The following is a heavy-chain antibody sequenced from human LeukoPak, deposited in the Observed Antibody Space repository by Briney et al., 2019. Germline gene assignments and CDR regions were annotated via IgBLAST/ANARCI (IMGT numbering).Heavy chain of an antibody. CDR2: ISAYNGNT. V-gene: IGHV1-18*01. D-gene: IGHD3-22*01. CDR3: ARRALVVVSSDAFDI. J-gene: IGHJ3*02. Sequence: ASVKVSCKASGYTFTSYGISWVRQAPGQGLEWMGWISAYNGNTNYAQKLQGRVTMTTDTSTSTAYMELRSLRSDDTAVYYCARRALVVVSSDAFDIWGQGTMVTVSS. CDR1: GYTFTSYG.